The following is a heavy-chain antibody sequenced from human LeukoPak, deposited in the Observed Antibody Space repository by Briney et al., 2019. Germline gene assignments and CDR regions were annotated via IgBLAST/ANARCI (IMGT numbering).Heavy chain of an antibody. CDR1: GFIFSNYA. CDR2: ISSDGSKI. V-gene: IGHV3-30*04. Sequence: GGSLRLSCAASGFIFSNYAIHWVRQSPGTGLEWVALISSDGSKIYYADSVKGRFTISRDNSRNTLYLQMNSLRAEDTALYYCAREFRSAFDIWGQGTMVTVSS. J-gene: IGHJ3*02. CDR3: AREFRSAFDI.